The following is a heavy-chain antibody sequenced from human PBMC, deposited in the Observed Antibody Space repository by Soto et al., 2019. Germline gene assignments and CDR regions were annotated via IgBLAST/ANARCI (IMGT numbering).Heavy chain of an antibody. CDR1: GGTFSSYA. V-gene: IGHV1-69*13. CDR2: IIPIFGTA. CDR3: AGALPGYPFDY. J-gene: IGHJ4*02. Sequence: SVKVSCKASGGTFSSYAISWVRQAPGQGLEWMGGIIPIFGTANYAQKFQGRVTITADESTSTAYMQLSSLRSEDTDGYYLAGALPGYPFDYWGQGTLVTVSS. D-gene: IGHD5-12*01.